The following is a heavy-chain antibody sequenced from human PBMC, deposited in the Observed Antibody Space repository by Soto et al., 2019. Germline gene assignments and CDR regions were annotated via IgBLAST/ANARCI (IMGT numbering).Heavy chain of an antibody. CDR2: IIPTFGTA. V-gene: IGHV1-69*01. CDR1: GGTFSSYA. CDR3: ARGNRDTAMVGISPPDY. D-gene: IGHD5-18*01. J-gene: IGHJ4*02. Sequence: QVQLVQSGAEVKKPGSSVKVSCKASGGTFSSYAISWVRQAPGQGLEWMGGIIPTFGTANYAQKFQGRVTITADESTSTAYMELSSLRSEDTAVYYCARGNRDTAMVGISPPDYWGQGTLVTVSS.